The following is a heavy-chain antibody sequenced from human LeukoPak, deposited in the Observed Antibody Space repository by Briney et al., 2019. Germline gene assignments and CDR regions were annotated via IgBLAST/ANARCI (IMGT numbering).Heavy chain of an antibody. J-gene: IGHJ6*02. CDR2: IFPISGPA. Sequence: GASVKVSCKASGGTFSDHAINWVRQAPGQGLEWMGGIFPISGPANYAQKFQGRVTLTADESTNTAYMELSGLRSEDTAVYYCARENWVPPYYYFGMDVWGLGTTVTVSS. V-gene: IGHV1-69*13. CDR3: ARENWVPPYYYFGMDV. D-gene: IGHD7-27*01. CDR1: GGTFSDHA.